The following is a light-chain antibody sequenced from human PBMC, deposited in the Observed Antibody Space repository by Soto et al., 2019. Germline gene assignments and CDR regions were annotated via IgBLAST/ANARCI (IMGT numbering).Light chain of an antibody. CDR1: TGAVTSGHY. J-gene: IGLJ2*01. Sequence: QAVVTQEPSLTVSPGGTVTLTCGSSTGAVTSGHYPYWFQQKPGQAPRTLIYDTSNKHSWTPARFSGSLLGGKAALTLSGAQPEDDAEYYCLLSYSGARQGGFGGGTKLTVL. V-gene: IGLV7-46*01. CDR3: LLSYSGARQGG. CDR2: DTS.